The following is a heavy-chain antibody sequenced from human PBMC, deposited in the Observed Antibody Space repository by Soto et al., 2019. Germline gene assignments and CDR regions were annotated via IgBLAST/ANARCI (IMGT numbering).Heavy chain of an antibody. CDR3: ARTGITGMVGFDY. CDR1: GYSISSGYC. D-gene: IGHD1-20*01. V-gene: IGHV4-38-2*01. CDR2: IYHSGST. Sequence: SQTLSLTCAVSGYSISSGYCWGWIRQPPGKGLEWIGSIYHSGSTYYNPSLKSRVTISVDTSKNQFSLKLSSVTAADTAVYYCARTGITGMVGFDYWGQGTLVTVSS. J-gene: IGHJ4*02.